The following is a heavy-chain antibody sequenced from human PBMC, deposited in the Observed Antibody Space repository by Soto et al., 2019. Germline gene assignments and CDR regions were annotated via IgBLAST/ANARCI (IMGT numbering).Heavy chain of an antibody. Sequence: QVQLQESGPGLVKPSETLSLTCTVSGGSISSYYWSWIRQPPGKGLEWIGYIYYSGSTNYNPSLKSRVTISVDTSKNQFALKLSSVTAADTAVYYCARVVKYSYDKGGYFDYWAREPWSPSPQ. CDR1: GGSISSYY. J-gene: IGHJ4*02. CDR2: IYYSGST. V-gene: IGHV4-59*01. D-gene: IGHD5-18*01. CDR3: ARVVKYSYDKGGYFDY.